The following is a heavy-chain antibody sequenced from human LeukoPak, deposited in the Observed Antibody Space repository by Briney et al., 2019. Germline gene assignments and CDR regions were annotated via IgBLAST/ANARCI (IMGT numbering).Heavy chain of an antibody. D-gene: IGHD6-19*01. CDR3: ARDGGWGWDY. CDR2: IKEDGSEK. V-gene: IGHV3-7*01. CDR1: GFTFSNHV. Sequence: GGSLRLSCAASGFTFSNHVMHCVRQAPGKGLEWVGNIKEDGSEKYYAGSVKGRFTISRDNAKNSLYLQMNSLRVEDTAVYYCARDGGWGWDYWGQGTLVTVSS. J-gene: IGHJ4*02.